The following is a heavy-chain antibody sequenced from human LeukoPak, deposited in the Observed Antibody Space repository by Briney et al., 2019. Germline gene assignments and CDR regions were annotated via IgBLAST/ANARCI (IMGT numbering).Heavy chain of an antibody. CDR2: INPSGGST. D-gene: IGHD3-10*01. CDR1: GYTFTSYY. V-gene: IGHV1-46*01. J-gene: IGHJ4*02. Sequence: ASVKVSCKASGYTFTSYYMHWVRQAPGQGLEWMGIINPSGGSTSYAQKFQGRVTMTSQTSTSTVYMELSSLRSEDTAVYYCARVWFGELSDYWGQGTLVTVSS. CDR3: ARVWFGELSDY.